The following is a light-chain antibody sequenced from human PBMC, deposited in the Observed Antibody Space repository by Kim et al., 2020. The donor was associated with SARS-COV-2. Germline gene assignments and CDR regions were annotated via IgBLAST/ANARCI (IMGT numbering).Light chain of an antibody. V-gene: IGKV3-20*01. J-gene: IGKJ2*01. CDR3: QQYGSAPPYT. CDR2: CAS. CDR1: QSGSGSY. Sequence: SPGERATLSCRASQSGSGSYLAWYQQKPGQAPRLLIYCASSRATGIPERFSGSGSGTEFILSISRLEPEDFAVYYCQQYGSAPPYTFGQGTKLEI.